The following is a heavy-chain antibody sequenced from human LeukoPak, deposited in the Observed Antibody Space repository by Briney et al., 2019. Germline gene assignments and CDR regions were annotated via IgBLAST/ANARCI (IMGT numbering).Heavy chain of an antibody. D-gene: IGHD3-22*01. CDR1: GYSFSSYW. CDR3: ARRSDSSGYYRAFDY. CDR2: ISPGDSDT. Sequence: GESLKISCKGSGYSFSSYWIAWVRQMPGEGLEWMGIISPGDSDTRYSPSFQGQVTISADKSISTAYLQWSSLKASDTATYYCARRSDSSGYYRAFDYWGQGTLVTVSS. V-gene: IGHV5-51*01. J-gene: IGHJ4*02.